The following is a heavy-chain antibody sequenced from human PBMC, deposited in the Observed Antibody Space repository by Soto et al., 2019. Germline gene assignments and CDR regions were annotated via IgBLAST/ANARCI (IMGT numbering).Heavy chain of an antibody. J-gene: IGHJ4*02. Sequence: PWGSLLVSCASSVFTFSIYWMHWVRQVPGKGLVWVSRINTDGSATNYADSVKGRFTVSRDKAKNTQYLQMNSLRAEDTAVYYCARDGEGYWGQGTMVTVSS. D-gene: IGHD2-21*01. V-gene: IGHV3-74*01. CDR2: INTDGSAT. CDR1: VFTFSIYW. CDR3: ARDGEGY.